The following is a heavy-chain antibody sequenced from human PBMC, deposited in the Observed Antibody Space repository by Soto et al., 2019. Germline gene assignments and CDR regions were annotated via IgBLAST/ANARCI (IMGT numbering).Heavy chain of an antibody. J-gene: IGHJ6*02. V-gene: IGHV4-31*03. CDR1: GGSISSGGYY. CDR3: ARDTGGLWFGELFPPYGMDV. D-gene: IGHD3-10*01. CDR2: IYDSGST. Sequence: SETLSLTCTVSGGSISSGGYYWSWIRQHPGKGLEWIGHIYDSGSTYYNPSLKSRVTISVDTSKNQFSLKLSSVIAADTAVYYCARDTGGLWFGELFPPYGMDVWGQGTTVTVSS.